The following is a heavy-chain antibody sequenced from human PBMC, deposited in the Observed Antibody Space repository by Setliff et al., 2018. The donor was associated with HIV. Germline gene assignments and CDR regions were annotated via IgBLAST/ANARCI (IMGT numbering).Heavy chain of an antibody. D-gene: IGHD3-10*01. CDR1: GYTFTRYY. Sequence: GASVKVSCKASGYTFTRYYMHWVRQAPGQGLEWMGVISPSGISTSYAQKFQGRLTMTRNTSISTAYMELSSLTSEDTAVYYCARGKGVGGVIITGGLDVWGKGTTVTVSS. CDR3: ARGKGVGGVIITGGLDV. V-gene: IGHV1-46*01. CDR2: ISPSGIST. J-gene: IGHJ6*04.